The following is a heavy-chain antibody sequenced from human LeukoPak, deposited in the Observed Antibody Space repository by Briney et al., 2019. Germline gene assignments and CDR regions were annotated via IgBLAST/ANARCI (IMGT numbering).Heavy chain of an antibody. J-gene: IGHJ4*02. CDR3: ARPTNWWGYFDY. Sequence: GGSLRLSCAASGFTFSSVSMNWARQAPGKGLEWVSYISSRSGTIYYADSVKGRFTISRDNAKNSLYLQMNSLRDEDTAVYYCARPTNWWGYFDYWGQGTLVTVSS. CDR1: GFTFSSVS. V-gene: IGHV3-48*02. CDR2: ISSRSGTI. D-gene: IGHD2-8*02.